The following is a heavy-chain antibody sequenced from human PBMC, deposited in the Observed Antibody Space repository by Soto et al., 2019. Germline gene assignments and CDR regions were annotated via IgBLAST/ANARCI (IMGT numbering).Heavy chain of an antibody. CDR3: ARSELAYYYGSGSYLWFDP. D-gene: IGHD3-10*01. CDR2: IIPILGIA. CDR1: GGALSSYT. Sequence: GTSVKVSCKASGGALSSYTISWVRQAPGQGLEWMGRIIPILGIANYAQKFQGRVTITADKSTSTAYMELSSLRSEDTAVYYCARSELAYYYGSGSYLWFDPWGQGTLVTVSS. J-gene: IGHJ5*02. V-gene: IGHV1-69*02.